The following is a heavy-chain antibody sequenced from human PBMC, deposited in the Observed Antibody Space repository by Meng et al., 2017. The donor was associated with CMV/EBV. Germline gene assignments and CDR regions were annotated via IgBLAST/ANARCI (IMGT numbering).Heavy chain of an antibody. CDR2: MNPSSGNT. V-gene: IGHV1-8*03. J-gene: IGHJ6*02. Sequence: ASVKVSCKASGYTFTSYDINWVRQATGQGLEWMGWMNPSSGNTGYAQKFQGRVTITRNTSISTAYMELSSLRSEDTAVYYCARGRYGGFDFWSGFVYYYYYGMDVWGQGTTVTVSS. CDR3: ARGRYGGFDFWSGFVYYYYYGMDV. D-gene: IGHD3-3*01. CDR1: GYTFTSYD.